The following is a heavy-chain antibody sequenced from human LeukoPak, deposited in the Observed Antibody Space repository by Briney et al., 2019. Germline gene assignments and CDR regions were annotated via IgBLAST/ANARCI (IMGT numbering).Heavy chain of an antibody. CDR3: ARGDYDFWSGVYYYYMDV. CDR2: INHSGST. J-gene: IGHJ6*03. V-gene: IGHV4-34*01. D-gene: IGHD3-3*01. Sequence: SEALSLTCAVYGGSFSGYYWSWIRQPPGKGLEWIGEINHSGSTNYNPSPKSRVTISVDTSKNQFSLKLSSVTAADTAVYYCARGDYDFWSGVYYYYMDVWGKGTTVTVSS. CDR1: GGSFSGYY.